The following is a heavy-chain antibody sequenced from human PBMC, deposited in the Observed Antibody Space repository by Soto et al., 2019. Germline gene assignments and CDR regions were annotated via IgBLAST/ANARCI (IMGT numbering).Heavy chain of an antibody. V-gene: IGHV1-2*04. Sequence: GASVKVSCKASGYTFTGYYMHWVRQAPGQGLEWMGWINPNSGGTNYAQKFQGWVTMTRDTSISTAYMELSSLRSEDTAVYYCARGAKQLVVNYYYYYGMDVWGQGTTVTVSS. CDR1: GYTFTGYY. CDR3: ARGAKQLVVNYYYYYGMDV. CDR2: INPNSGGT. J-gene: IGHJ6*02. D-gene: IGHD6-6*01.